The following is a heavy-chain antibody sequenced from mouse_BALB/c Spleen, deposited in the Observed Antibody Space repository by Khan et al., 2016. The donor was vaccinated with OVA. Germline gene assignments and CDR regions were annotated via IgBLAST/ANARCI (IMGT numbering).Heavy chain of an antibody. CDR2: ISYSGST. V-gene: IGHV3-2*02. CDR3: ARKNYYGYAMDY. Sequence: EVKLLESGPGLVKPSQSLSLTCTVTGYSITSVYAWNWIRQFPGNKLEWMGHISYSGSTSYNPSLRSRISITRDTSKNQFFLQLNSVATEDTATYYCARKNYYGYAMDYWGQGTSVTVSS. CDR1: GYSITSVYA. J-gene: IGHJ4*01. D-gene: IGHD1-1*01.